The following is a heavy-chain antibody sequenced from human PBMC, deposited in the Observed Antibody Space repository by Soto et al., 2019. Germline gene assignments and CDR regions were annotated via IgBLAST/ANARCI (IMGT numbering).Heavy chain of an antibody. D-gene: IGHD4-4*01. CDR2: INAGNGNT. CDR3: AVTTPRKYYYYYYGMDV. V-gene: IGHV1-3*01. J-gene: IGHJ6*02. CDR1: GYTFTSYA. Sequence: ASVKVSCKASGYTFTSYAMHWVRQAPGQRLEWMGWINAGNGNTKYSQKFQGRVTITRDTSASTAYMELSSLRSEDTAVYYCAVTTPRKYYYYYYGMDVWGQGTTVTISS.